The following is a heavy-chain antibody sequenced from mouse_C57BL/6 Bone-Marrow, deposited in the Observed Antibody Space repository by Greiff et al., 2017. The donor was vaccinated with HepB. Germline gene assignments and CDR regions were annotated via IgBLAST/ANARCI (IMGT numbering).Heavy chain of an antibody. Sequence: VKLMESGAELVRPGTSVKVSCKASGYAFTNYLIEWVKQRPGQGLEWIGVIHPGSGGTNYNEKFKGKATMTADKSSSTAYMQLSSLTSEDSAVYFCARSSYGSSSHWYFDVWGTGTTVTVSS. CDR1: GYAFTNYL. CDR3: ARSSYGSSSHWYFDV. V-gene: IGHV1-54*01. CDR2: IHPGSGGT. J-gene: IGHJ1*03. D-gene: IGHD1-1*01.